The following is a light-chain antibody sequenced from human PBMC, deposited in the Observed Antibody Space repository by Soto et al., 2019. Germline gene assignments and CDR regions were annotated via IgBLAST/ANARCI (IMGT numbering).Light chain of an antibody. CDR2: AAS. CDR3: QQSYSTPQT. V-gene: IGKV1-39*01. CDR1: QRISSY. J-gene: IGKJ4*01. Sequence: DIQMTQSPSSLSASVGDRVTITCRASQRISSYLNWYQQKPGKAPKLLIYAASSLQSGVPSRFSGRGSGTDFTLTISSLQPEDFATYYCQQSYSTPQTFGGGTKGEIK.